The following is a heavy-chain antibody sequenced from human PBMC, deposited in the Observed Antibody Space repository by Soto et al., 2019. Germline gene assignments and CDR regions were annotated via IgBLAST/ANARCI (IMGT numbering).Heavy chain of an antibody. CDR1: DGSISSYY. CDR2: IYDSGST. V-gene: IGHV4-59*08. J-gene: IGHJ6*03. Sequence: QVQLQESGPGLVKPSETLSLTCTVSDGSISSYYWSWIRQPPGKGLEWIGYIYDSGSTNYNPSLKSRVTISVDTSKNQFSLKLSSVTAADTAVYYCARLAESYCSSTSCYDYYYYYYMDVWGKGTTVTVSS. CDR3: ARLAESYCSSTSCYDYYYYYYMDV. D-gene: IGHD2-2*01.